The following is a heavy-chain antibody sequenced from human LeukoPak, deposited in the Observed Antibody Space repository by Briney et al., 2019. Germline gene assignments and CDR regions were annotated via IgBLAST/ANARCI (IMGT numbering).Heavy chain of an antibody. D-gene: IGHD3-22*01. CDR1: GYSISSGYY. Sequence: SETLSLTCTVSGYSISSGYYWGWIRQPPGKGLEWIGIIYHSGSTYYNPSLKSRVTISVDTSKNQFSLKLSSVTAADTAVYYCARARGSYYYDSSGYRLFDYWGQGTLVTVSS. CDR2: IYHSGST. V-gene: IGHV4-38-2*02. J-gene: IGHJ4*02. CDR3: ARARGSYYYDSSGYRLFDY.